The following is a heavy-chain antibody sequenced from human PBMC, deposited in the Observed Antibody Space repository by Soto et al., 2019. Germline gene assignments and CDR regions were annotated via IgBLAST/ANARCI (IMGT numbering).Heavy chain of an antibody. CDR2: VSPYNGYT. CDR1: DNSFSTFD. V-gene: IGHV1-18*01. J-gene: IGHJ4*02. CDR3: ARGGAVASAIDS. D-gene: IGHD6-19*01. Sequence: QVQLVQSGDEVKKPGDSVKVSCKASDNSFSTFDLSWVRQAPGQGLEWMGSVSPYNGYTDYAQNLQGRVTMTTDSDTSTAYLELRSLRSDDTAVYYCARGGAVASAIDSWGQGTLVTVSS.